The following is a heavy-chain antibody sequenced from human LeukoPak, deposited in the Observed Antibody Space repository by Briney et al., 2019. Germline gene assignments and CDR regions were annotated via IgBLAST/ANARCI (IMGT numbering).Heavy chain of an antibody. CDR1: GYTFTGQY. V-gene: IGHV1-2*02. Sequence: GASVKVSCKASGYTFTGQYIHWVRPAPGQGLDWMGWINPNSGGTNYAQKFRDRVAMTRDTSFTTPYMSLSRLTADDTAVYYCARVVTTTWNSYTGWFDPWGQGTLVTVSS. CDR2: INPNSGGT. J-gene: IGHJ5*02. D-gene: IGHD4-11*01. CDR3: ARVVTTTWNSYTGWFDP.